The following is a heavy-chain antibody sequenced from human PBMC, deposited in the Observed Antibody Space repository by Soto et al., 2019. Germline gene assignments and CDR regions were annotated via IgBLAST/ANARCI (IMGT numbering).Heavy chain of an antibody. CDR1: GFTFSSYA. D-gene: IGHD6-13*01. J-gene: IGHJ4*02. Sequence: QVQLVESGGGMVQPGRSLRLSCAASGFTFSSYAMHWVRQAPGKGLEWVAVISYDGSNKYYADSVKGRFTISRDNSKNTLYLQMNSLRAEDTAVYYCARDFRQLFDYWGQGTLVTVSS. CDR2: ISYDGSNK. V-gene: IGHV3-30-3*01. CDR3: ARDFRQLFDY.